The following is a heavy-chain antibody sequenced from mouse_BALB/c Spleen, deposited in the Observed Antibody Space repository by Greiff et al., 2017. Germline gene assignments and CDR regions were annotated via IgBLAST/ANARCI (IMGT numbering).Heavy chain of an antibody. Sequence: VQVVESGPGLVAPSQSLSITCTVSGFSLTSYGVHWVRQPPGKGLEWLGVIWAGGSTNYNSALMSRLSISKDNSKSQVFLKMNSLQTDDTAMYYCARDNYRYDGWFAYWGQGTLVTVSA. D-gene: IGHD2-14*01. V-gene: IGHV2-9*02. CDR2: IWAGGST. CDR1: GFSLTSYG. J-gene: IGHJ3*01. CDR3: ARDNYRYDGWFAY.